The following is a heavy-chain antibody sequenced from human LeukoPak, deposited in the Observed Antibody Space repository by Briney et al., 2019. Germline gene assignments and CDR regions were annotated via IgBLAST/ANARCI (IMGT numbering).Heavy chain of an antibody. D-gene: IGHD3-10*01. CDR1: GYSFTSYW. J-gene: IGHJ3*02. CDR3: ARLRITMVRGGSAFDI. Sequence: GGSLKISCKGSGYSFTSYWIGWVRQMPGKGLEWMGIIYPGDSDTRYSPSFQDQVTISADKSISTAYLQWSSLKASDTAMYYCARLRITMVRGGSAFDIWGQGTMVTVSS. CDR2: IYPGDSDT. V-gene: IGHV5-51*01.